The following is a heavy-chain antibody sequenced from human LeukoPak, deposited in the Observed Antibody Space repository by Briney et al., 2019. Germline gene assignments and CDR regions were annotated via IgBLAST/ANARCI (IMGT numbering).Heavy chain of an antibody. D-gene: IGHD3-10*01. Sequence: PGGSLRLSCAVSGFTFSSYAMSWVRQASGKGLEWVSAISGSGGSTYYADSVKGRFTISRDNSKNTLYLQMKSLRAEDAAVYYCAKYDSGSTIFYFDYWGQGTLVTVSS. CDR3: AKYDSGSTIFYFDY. CDR2: ISGSGGST. V-gene: IGHV3-23*01. J-gene: IGHJ4*02. CDR1: GFTFSSYA.